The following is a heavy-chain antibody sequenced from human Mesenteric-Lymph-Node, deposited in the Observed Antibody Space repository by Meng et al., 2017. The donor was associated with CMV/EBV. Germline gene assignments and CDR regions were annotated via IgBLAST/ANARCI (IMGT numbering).Heavy chain of an antibody. CDR3: VKEISGIRDY. CDR2: IRSDGGKT. V-gene: IGHV3-30*02. J-gene: IGHJ4*02. D-gene: IGHD3-3*02. Sequence: GGSLRLSCAASGFSFSTYGMHWVRQAPGKGLEWVAYIRSDGGKTVYADSVKGRFTISRDNSKNTLYLQMNSLRTEDTALYYCVKEISGIRDYWGQGTLVTVSS. CDR1: GFSFSTYG.